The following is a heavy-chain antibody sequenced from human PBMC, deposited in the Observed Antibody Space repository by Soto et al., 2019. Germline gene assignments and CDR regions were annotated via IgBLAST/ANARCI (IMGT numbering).Heavy chain of an antibody. CDR2: IWYDGSHQ. J-gene: IGHJ4*02. D-gene: IGHD2-21*01. CDR3: VREGYGGEAAFDC. Sequence: QVKLVESGGGVVQPGRSLRLSCAASGFTFRSHGMHWVRQAPGKGLEWVAVIWYDGSHQYYGDSVKGRFTISRDNSKNPLSLQMNGVRAEDTDIYYCVREGYGGEAAFDCWGQGTLVTVSS. V-gene: IGHV3-33*01. CDR1: GFTFRSHG.